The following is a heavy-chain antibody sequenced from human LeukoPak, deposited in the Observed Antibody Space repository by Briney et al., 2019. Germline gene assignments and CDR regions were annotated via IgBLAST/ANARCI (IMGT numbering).Heavy chain of an antibody. CDR1: GGTFSSYA. Sequence: SVKVSFTASGGTFSSYAISWVRQAPGQGPEWMGRIIPILGIANSAQKFQGRVTITADKSTSTAYMELSSLRSEETGVYYCASRPLYYYDGSGHFDIWGQGKMVTVSS. V-gene: IGHV1-69*04. J-gene: IGHJ3*02. D-gene: IGHD3-22*01. CDR2: IIPILGIA. CDR3: ASRPLYYYDGSGHFDI.